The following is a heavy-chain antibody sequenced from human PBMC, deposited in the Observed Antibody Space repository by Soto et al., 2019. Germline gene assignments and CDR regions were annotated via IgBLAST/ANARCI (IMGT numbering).Heavy chain of an antibody. CDR3: AKDRATLKTTVTLLYYFDY. J-gene: IGHJ4*02. Sequence: GGSLRLSCAASGFTFSSYAMSWVRQAPGKGLEWVSAISGSGGSTYYADSVKGRFTISRDNSKNTLYLQMNSLRAEDTAVYYCAKDRATLKTTVTLLYYFDYWGQGTLVTVSS. D-gene: IGHD4-4*01. CDR1: GFTFSSYA. CDR2: ISGSGGST. V-gene: IGHV3-23*01.